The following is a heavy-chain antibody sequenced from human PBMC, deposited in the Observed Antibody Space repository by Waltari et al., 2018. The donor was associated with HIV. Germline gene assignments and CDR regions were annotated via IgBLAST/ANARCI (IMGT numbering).Heavy chain of an antibody. Sequence: EVQLVESGGGLVQPGGSLRLSCAASGFTFSSYSMNWVRQAPGKGLEWVSYISSSSSTIYYADSGKGRFTISRDNAKNSLYLQMNSLRAEDTAVYYCARERWDIVVVVAAEFDYWGQGTLVTVSS. J-gene: IGHJ4*02. CDR3: ARERWDIVVVVAAEFDY. CDR1: GFTFSSYS. CDR2: ISSSSSTI. V-gene: IGHV3-48*01. D-gene: IGHD2-15*01.